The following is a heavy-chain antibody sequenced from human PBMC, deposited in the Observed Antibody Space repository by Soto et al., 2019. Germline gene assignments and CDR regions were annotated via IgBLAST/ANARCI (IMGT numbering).Heavy chain of an antibody. V-gene: IGHV3-23*01. D-gene: IGHD3-10*01. CDR1: GFTFSDSA. J-gene: IGHJ4*02. CDR3: ATPNRG. CDR2: ITGSGGNT. Sequence: GGSLRLSCAASGFTFSDSAMSWVRQAPGKGLEWVSAITGSGGNTFYADSLKARFTISRDISKSTLFLQLNSLRAEDTAENTGATPNRGGGQGTLVTVSS.